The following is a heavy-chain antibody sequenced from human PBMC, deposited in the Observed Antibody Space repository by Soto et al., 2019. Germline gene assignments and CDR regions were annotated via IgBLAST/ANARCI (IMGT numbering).Heavy chain of an antibody. CDR2: IFHSGRT. Sequence: SETLSLTCTVSGDSISRSSYFWGWIRQTPGKGLEWIGEIFHSGRTNYSPSFKSRVTISVDTSKSQFSLEMASVTAADTAVYYCARANLRSGWTFDHWGQGSPVTVSS. CDR1: GDSISRSSYF. D-gene: IGHD6-19*01. V-gene: IGHV4-39*07. CDR3: ARANLRSGWTFDH. J-gene: IGHJ4*02.